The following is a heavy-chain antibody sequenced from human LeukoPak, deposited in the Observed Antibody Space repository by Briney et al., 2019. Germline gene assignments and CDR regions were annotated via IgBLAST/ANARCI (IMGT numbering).Heavy chain of an antibody. Sequence: PSETLSLTCTVSGGSISSHYWSWIRQPPGKGLEWIGYIYYSGSTNYNPSLKCRVTISVDTSKNQFSLKLSSVTAADTAVYYCARVRGSYSKNWFDPWGQGTLVTVSS. D-gene: IGHD6-13*01. CDR1: GGSISSHY. J-gene: IGHJ5*02. CDR2: IYYSGST. CDR3: ARVRGSYSKNWFDP. V-gene: IGHV4-59*11.